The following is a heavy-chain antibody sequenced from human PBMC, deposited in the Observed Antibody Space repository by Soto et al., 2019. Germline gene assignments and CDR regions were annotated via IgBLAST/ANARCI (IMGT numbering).Heavy chain of an antibody. CDR1: GYSFTTYG. D-gene: IGHD3-3*01. CDR3: ARGDITIFGVALYYFDY. V-gene: IGHV1-2*04. J-gene: IGHJ4*02. Sequence: GASVKVSCKASGYSFTTYGISWVRQAPGQGLEWMGWINPNSGGTNYAQKFQGWVTMTRDTSISTAYMELSRLRSDDTAVYYCARGDITIFGVALYYFDYWGQGTLVTVS. CDR2: INPNSGGT.